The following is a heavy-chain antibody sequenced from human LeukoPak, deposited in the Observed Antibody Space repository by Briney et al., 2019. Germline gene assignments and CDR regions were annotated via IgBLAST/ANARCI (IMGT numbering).Heavy chain of an antibody. J-gene: IGHJ4*02. CDR1: GFTFSSYW. V-gene: IGHV3-7*01. D-gene: IGHD3-22*01. CDR3: AKELGYYYDSSGYLDY. Sequence: GGSLRLSCAASGFTFSSYWMSWVRQAPGKGLEWVANIKQDGSEKYYVDSVKGRFTISRDNAKNSLYLQMNSLRAEDTAVYYCAKELGYYYDSSGYLDYWGQGTLVTVSS. CDR2: IKQDGSEK.